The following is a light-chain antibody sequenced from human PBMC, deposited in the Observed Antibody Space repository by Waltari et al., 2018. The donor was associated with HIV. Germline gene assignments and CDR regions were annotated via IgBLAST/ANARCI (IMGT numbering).Light chain of an antibody. J-gene: IGLJ1*01. Sequence: QSVLTQPPSASGAPGQRVTISCSGSFSNIGSTTVNWYQQLPGTAPRLLIYGSSQRPSGVPDRFSGSRSDTSASLDICGLHSEDEGDYYCAVWDDSLSEYVFATGTKVFVL. V-gene: IGLV1-44*01. CDR2: GSS. CDR3: AVWDDSLSEYV. CDR1: FSNIGSTT.